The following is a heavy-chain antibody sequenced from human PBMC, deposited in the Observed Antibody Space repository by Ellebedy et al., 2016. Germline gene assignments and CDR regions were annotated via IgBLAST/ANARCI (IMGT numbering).Heavy chain of an antibody. CDR3: ARDGYQGGSDWWGTY. J-gene: IGHJ4*02. CDR2: FYTSGIA. D-gene: IGHD6-19*01. V-gene: IGHV4-4*07. Sequence: SETLSLTXTVSGGSIRSHYWSWIRQPAGKGLEWIGRFYTSGIAEYNPSLKSRVTMSVDTSRNKVSLSLSSVTAADTAVYFCARDGYQGGSDWWGTYWGPGILVTVSS. CDR1: GGSIRSHY.